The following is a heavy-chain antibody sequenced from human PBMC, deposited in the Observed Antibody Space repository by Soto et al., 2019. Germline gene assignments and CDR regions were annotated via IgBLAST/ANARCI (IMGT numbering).Heavy chain of an antibody. D-gene: IGHD3-10*01. CDR2: LYSGGST. V-gene: IGHV3-53*01. CDR1: GLTVSSNY. Sequence: GGSLRLSCAASGLTVSSNYMNWVRQAPGKGLEWVSVLYSGGSTHYAGSVKGRFIISRDNSKNTLYLQMNSLRAEDTAVYYCARDRPGDEGDAFDIWGHGTMVTVSS. J-gene: IGHJ3*02. CDR3: ARDRPGDEGDAFDI.